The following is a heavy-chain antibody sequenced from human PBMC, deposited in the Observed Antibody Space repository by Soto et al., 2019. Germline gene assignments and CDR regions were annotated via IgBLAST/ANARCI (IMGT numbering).Heavy chain of an antibody. V-gene: IGHV3-74*01. J-gene: IGHJ6*02. Sequence: PGGSLRLSCAASGFTFSSYWMHWVRQAPGKGLVWVSRINSDGSSTSYADSVKGRFTISRDNAKNTLYLQMNSLRAEDTAVYYCARDLLDYCGSGSWPRYYGMDVWGQGTTVTVSS. CDR1: GFTFSSYW. CDR3: ARDLLDYCGSGSWPRYYGMDV. D-gene: IGHD3-10*01. CDR2: INSDGSST.